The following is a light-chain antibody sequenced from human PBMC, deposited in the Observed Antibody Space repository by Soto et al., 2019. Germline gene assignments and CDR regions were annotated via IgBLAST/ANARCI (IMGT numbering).Light chain of an antibody. CDR3: QQYNSWPRT. Sequence: EIVMTQSPATLSVSPGERATLSCRASHSVSSNVAWYQQKPGQAPRLLIHSASTRATGISARFSGSGSGTEFTLIISSLKSEDFAVYYCQQYNSWPRTFGPGTTVDF. V-gene: IGKV3-15*01. CDR1: HSVSSN. J-gene: IGKJ3*01. CDR2: SAS.